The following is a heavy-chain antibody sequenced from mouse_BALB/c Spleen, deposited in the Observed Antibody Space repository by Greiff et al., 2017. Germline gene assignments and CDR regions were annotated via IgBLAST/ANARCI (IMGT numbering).Heavy chain of an antibody. J-gene: IGHJ4*01. CDR2: IWSGGST. V-gene: IGHV2-2*02. Sequence: QVQLQQSGPGLVQPSQSLSITCTVSGFSLTSYGVHWVRQSPGKGLEWLGVIWSGGSTDYNAAFISRLSISKDNSKSQVFFKMNSLQANDTAIYYCARPGNYVGYYAMDYWGQGTSVTVSS. CDR3: ARPGNYVGYYAMDY. D-gene: IGHD2-1*01. CDR1: GFSLTSYG.